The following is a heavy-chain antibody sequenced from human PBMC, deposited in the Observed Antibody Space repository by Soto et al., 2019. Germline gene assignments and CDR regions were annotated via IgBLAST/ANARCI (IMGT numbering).Heavy chain of an antibody. CDR1: GYTFTSYY. Sequence: ASVKVSCKASGYTFTSYYMHWVRQAPGQGLEWMGIINPSGGSTSYAQKFQGRVTMTRDTSTSTVYMELSSLRSEDTAVYYCARLLYYDSSGVLEPEDYGMDVWGQGTTVTVS. V-gene: IGHV1-46*01. J-gene: IGHJ6*02. CDR2: INPSGGST. CDR3: ARLLYYDSSGVLEPEDYGMDV. D-gene: IGHD3-22*01.